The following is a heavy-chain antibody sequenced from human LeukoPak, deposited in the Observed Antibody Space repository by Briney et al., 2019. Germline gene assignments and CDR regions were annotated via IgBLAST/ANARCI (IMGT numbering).Heavy chain of an antibody. CDR2: IYYSGST. D-gene: IGHD2-2*02. CDR3: ARRYCSSTSCHTLDY. J-gene: IGHJ4*02. CDR1: GGSISSSSYY. V-gene: IGHV4-39*01. Sequence: SETLSLTCTVSGGSISSSSYYWGWIRQPPGKGLEWIGSIYYSGSTYYNPSLKSRVTISVDTSKNQLSLRLSSLTAADTAVYYCARRYCSSTSCHTLDYWGQGTLVTVSS.